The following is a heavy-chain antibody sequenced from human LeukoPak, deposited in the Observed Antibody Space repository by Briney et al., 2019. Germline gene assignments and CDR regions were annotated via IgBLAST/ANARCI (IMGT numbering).Heavy chain of an antibody. V-gene: IGHV3-23*01. CDR2: ISGRSDTT. CDR3: SKDLYDWNFFDS. CDR1: GFAFTIYT. J-gene: IGHJ4*02. Sequence: GGSLRLSCTASGFAFTIYTMNWVRQAPGKGLEWVSGISGRSDTTFYADSVKGRFTISRDNSKNTVYLQMNSLRAGDTAIYYCSKDLYDWNFFDSWGQGTLVTVSS. D-gene: IGHD1-20*01.